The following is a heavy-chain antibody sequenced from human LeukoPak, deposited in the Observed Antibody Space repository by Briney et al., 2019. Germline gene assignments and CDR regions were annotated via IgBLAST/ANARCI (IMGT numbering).Heavy chain of an antibody. D-gene: IGHD2-2*01. CDR3: ARVVVVVPAAIVWFDP. J-gene: IGHJ5*02. CDR1: GGTFSSYA. Sequence: KXSFXASGGTFSSYAISWVRQAPGQGXEWMGGIIPIFGTANYAQKFQGRVTIATDESTSTAYMELSSLRSEDTAVYYCARVVVVVPAAIVWFDPWGQGTLVTVSS. V-gene: IGHV1-69*05. CDR2: IIPIFGTA.